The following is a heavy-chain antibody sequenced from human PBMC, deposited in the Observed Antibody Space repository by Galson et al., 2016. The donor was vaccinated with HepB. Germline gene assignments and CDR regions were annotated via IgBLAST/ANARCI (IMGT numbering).Heavy chain of an antibody. CDR3: ASYLVRSWAGSDAFDT. V-gene: IGHV3-7*03. D-gene: IGHD2-8*02. J-gene: IGHJ3*02. CDR2: IKEDGDEE. CDR1: GFTFNHYA. Sequence: SLRLSCAASGFTFNHYALHWVRQAPGKGLEWVANIKEDGDEEFYVDSVKGRFTISRDKTNNHFSLNLMSVTAADTAVYYCASYLVRSWAGSDAFDTWGQGTLVTVSS.